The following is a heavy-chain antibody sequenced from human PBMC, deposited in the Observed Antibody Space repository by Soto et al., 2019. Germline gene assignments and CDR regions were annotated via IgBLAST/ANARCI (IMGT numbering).Heavy chain of an antibody. CDR2: IVPSNSKT. CDR1: GYSFAGYW. V-gene: IGHV5-10-1*01. CDR3: ARHGPRVYYDNSDYYYYGMDV. D-gene: IGHD3-22*01. Sequence: GESLKISCKGSGYSFAGYWIPGVRQKPGKGLEWMGRIVPSNSKTYYSPSFRGNVTISATKSITTVFLQWSSLRASDTAMYYCARHGPRVYYDNSDYYYYGMDVWGQGTTVTVSS. J-gene: IGHJ6*02.